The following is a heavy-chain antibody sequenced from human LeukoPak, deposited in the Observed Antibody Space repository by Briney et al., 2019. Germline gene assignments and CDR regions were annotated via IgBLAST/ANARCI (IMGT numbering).Heavy chain of an antibody. Sequence: ASVKVSCKVSGYSFTAYNIHWLRQAPGQGLEWMGWISPNSGGTSYAQKFQDRVTLTRDTSISTAYMELNNLMSDDTAVYYCARGMGAETYRRFYFWGQGTLVTVSS. CDR3: ARGMGAETYRRFYF. CDR1: GYSFTAYN. D-gene: IGHD1-26*01. CDR2: ISPNSGGT. V-gene: IGHV1-2*02. J-gene: IGHJ4*02.